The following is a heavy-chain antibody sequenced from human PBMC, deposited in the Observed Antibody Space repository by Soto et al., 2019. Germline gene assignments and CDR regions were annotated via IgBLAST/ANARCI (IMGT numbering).Heavy chain of an antibody. Sequence: SETLSLTCTVSGGSISSSSYYWGWIRQPPGKGLEWIGSIYYSGSTYYNPPLKSRVTISVDTSKNQFSLKLSSVTAADTAVYYCARLSHDYYGMDVWGQGTTVTVSS. J-gene: IGHJ6*02. CDR1: GGSISSSSYY. V-gene: IGHV4-39*01. CDR2: IYYSGST. CDR3: ARLSHDYYGMDV.